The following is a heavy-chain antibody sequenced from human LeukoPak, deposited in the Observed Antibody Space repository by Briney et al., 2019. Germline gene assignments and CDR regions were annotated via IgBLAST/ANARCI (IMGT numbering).Heavy chain of an antibody. Sequence: SVKVFCKASGGTFRIYAISWVRQAPGQGLEWMGGIIPILGIANYAQKFQGRVTITADKSTSTAYMKLSSLRSEDTAVYYCARESYGGLYYFDYWGQGTLVTVSS. D-gene: IGHD3-16*01. CDR2: IIPILGIA. CDR1: GGTFRIYA. CDR3: ARESYGGLYYFDY. J-gene: IGHJ4*02. V-gene: IGHV1-69*10.